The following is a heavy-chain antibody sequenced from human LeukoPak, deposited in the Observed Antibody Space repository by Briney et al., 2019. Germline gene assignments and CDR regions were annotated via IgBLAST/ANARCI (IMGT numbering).Heavy chain of an antibody. CDR3: ARDRPGIAVAGDAFDI. J-gene: IGHJ3*02. Sequence: PSETLSLTCTVSGGSISSYYWSWMRQPPGKGLEWIGYIYNRGSNTNYNPSLKSRVTISVDMSKNQFSLKLRSVTAADTAVYFCARDRPGIAVAGDAFDIWGRGTMVTVSS. CDR2: IYNRGSNT. D-gene: IGHD6-19*01. CDR1: GGSISSYY. V-gene: IGHV4-59*01.